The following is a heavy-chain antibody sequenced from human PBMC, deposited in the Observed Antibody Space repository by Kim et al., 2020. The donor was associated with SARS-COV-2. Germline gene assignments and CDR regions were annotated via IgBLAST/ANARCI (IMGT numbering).Heavy chain of an antibody. CDR3: ARDGRLGLGWELLRLDY. D-gene: IGHD1-26*01. Sequence: GGSLRLSCAASGFTFSSYSMNWVRQAPGKGLEWVSSISSSSSYIYYADSVKGRFTISRDNAKNSLYLQMNSLRAEDTAVYYCARDGRLGLGWELLRLDYWGQGTLVTVSS. CDR2: ISSSSSYI. V-gene: IGHV3-21*01. CDR1: GFTFSSYS. J-gene: IGHJ4*02.